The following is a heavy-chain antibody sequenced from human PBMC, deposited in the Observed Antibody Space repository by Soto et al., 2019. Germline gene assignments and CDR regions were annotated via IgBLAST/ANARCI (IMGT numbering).Heavy chain of an antibody. V-gene: IGHV3-30*18. J-gene: IGHJ4*02. CDR2: ISSNGGTK. CDR3: AKDGGVAAAGTFEY. D-gene: IGHD6-13*01. Sequence: GGSLRLSCEASGFTFSSYGMPWVRQAPGKGLKWVAVISSNGGTKLYKDYVKGRFTVSRDNSKKTLYLKMNSLRAEDKAMYYCAKDGGVAAAGTFEYWGQGTLVTV. CDR1: GFTFSSYG.